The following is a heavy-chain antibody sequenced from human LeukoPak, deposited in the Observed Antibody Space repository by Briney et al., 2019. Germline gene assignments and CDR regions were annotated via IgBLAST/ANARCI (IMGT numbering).Heavy chain of an antibody. CDR3: ASLVPAGLITPKDAFDI. V-gene: IGHV1-69*13. CDR1: GGTFSSYA. J-gene: IGHJ3*02. Sequence: ASVKVSCKDSGGTFSSYAISWVRQAPGQGLEWMGGIIPIFGTANYAQKFQGRVTITADESTSTAYMELSSLRSEDTAVYYCASLVPAGLITPKDAFDIWGQGTMVTVSS. CDR2: IIPIFGTA. D-gene: IGHD2-2*01.